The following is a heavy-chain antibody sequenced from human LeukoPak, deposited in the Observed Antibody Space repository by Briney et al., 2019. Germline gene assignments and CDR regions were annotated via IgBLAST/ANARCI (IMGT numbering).Heavy chain of an antibody. D-gene: IGHD6-6*01. CDR3: AKDEVGSSINNWFDP. CDR2: INSDGSST. CDR1: GFTFSSYW. Sequence: PGGSLRLSCAASGFTFSSYWMHWVRQAPGKGLVWVSRINSDGSSTSYADSVKGRFTISRDNAKNTLYLQMNSLRAEDTAVYYCAKDEVGSSINNWFDPWGQGTLVTVSS. J-gene: IGHJ5*02. V-gene: IGHV3-74*01.